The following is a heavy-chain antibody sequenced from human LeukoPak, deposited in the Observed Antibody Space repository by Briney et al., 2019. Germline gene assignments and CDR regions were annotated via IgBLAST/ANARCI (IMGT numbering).Heavy chain of an antibody. D-gene: IGHD1-7*01. Sequence: GGSLTLSCAASGFTFSSYTMTWVRQAPGKGLEWVSSISSSSSYIYYADSVKGRFTISRHNAKNSLYLQMNSLRAEDTAVYYCARAHNWKYGSFDFWGQGTLVTVSS. J-gene: IGHJ4*02. V-gene: IGHV3-21*01. CDR2: ISSSSSYI. CDR3: ARAHNWKYGSFDF. CDR1: GFTFSSYT.